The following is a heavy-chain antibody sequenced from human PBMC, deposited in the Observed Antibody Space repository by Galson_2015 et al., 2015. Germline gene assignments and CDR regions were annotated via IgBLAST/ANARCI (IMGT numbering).Heavy chain of an antibody. CDR1: GFTYGGYA. Sequence: SLRLSCAASGFTYGGYAMTWVRQAPGKGLEWVSGISGSGRRADYGDSVKGRFTMSRDSAKNTVYLQMNSLRVDDTAVYYCAKDRDDYGSGSLDYLGQGTLVTVSS. J-gene: IGHJ4*02. CDR2: ISGSGRRA. D-gene: IGHD3-10*01. V-gene: IGHV3-23*01. CDR3: AKDRDDYGSGSLDY.